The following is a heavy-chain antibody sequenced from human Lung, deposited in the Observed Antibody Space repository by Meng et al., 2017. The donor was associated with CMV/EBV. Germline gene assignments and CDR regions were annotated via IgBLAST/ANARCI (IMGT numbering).Heavy chain of an antibody. CDR2: IIPILGIA. CDR1: GGTFSSYA. D-gene: IGHD2-2*01. V-gene: IGHV1-69*10. J-gene: IGHJ4*02. CDR3: ARGTGYCSSTSCWGPDDPSYYFDY. Sequence: SVKVSXKASGGTFSSYAISWVRQAPGQGLEWMGGIIPILGIANYAQKFQGRVTITADKSTSTAYMELSSLRSEDTAVYYCARGTGYCSSTSCWGPDDPSYYFDYWGQGTLVTVSS.